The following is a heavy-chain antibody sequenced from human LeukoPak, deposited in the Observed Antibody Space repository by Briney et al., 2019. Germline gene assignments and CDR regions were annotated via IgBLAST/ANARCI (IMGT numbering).Heavy chain of an antibody. CDR1: GYSFNTYA. CDR2: INTQTGNT. D-gene: IGHD4-23*01. V-gene: IGHV1-18*01. CDR3: AREGGGNEFFDF. J-gene: IGHJ4*02. Sequence: ASVKVSCKASGYSFNTYAISWVRQAPGQGLEWVGWINTQTGNTDYAQKVLDRVTTTADTSTSTAYMELRSLTSDDTAVYYCAREGGGNEFFDFWGQGTLVAVSS.